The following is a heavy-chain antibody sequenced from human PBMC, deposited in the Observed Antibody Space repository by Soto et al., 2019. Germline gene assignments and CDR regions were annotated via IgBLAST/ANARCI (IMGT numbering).Heavy chain of an antibody. D-gene: IGHD2-2*01. CDR2: IYTSGST. J-gene: IGHJ4*03. Sequence: SDTLSITYTVAGGSISSDYWSWIRQPAGKGLEWIGRIYTSGSTNYNPSLKSRVTMSVDTSKNQFSLKLSSVTAADTAVYYCARACSSNSCYDVFDYWGHGTLVT. CDR1: GGSISSDY. V-gene: IGHV4-4*07. CDR3: ARACSSNSCYDVFDY.